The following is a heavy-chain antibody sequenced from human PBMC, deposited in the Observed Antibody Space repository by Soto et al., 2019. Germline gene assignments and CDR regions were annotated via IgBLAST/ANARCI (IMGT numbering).Heavy chain of an antibody. D-gene: IGHD3-3*01. CDR2: IKQDGSEK. Sequence: GGSLRLSCAASGFTFSSYWMSWVRQAPGKGLEWVANIKQDGSEKYYVDSVKGRFTISRDNAKNSLYLQMNSLRAEDTAVYYCARDDFWSGYYSHYYMDVWGKGTTVTVSS. J-gene: IGHJ6*03. CDR1: GFTFSSYW. CDR3: ARDDFWSGYYSHYYMDV. V-gene: IGHV3-7*01.